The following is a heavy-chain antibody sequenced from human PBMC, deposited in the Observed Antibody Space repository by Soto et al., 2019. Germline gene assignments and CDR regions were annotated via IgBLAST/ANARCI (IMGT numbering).Heavy chain of an antibody. Sequence: GGSLRLSCAASGFTFNTYGMYWVRQAPGKGLEWVAAISYDGSNKYHADSVKGRFTISRDKSISTAYLQWSSLKASDTAMYYCARHYLKTSVTTYGYYFDYWGQGTLVTVSS. V-gene: IGHV3-30*03. CDR3: ARHYLKTSVTTYGYYFDY. CDR1: GFTFNTYG. D-gene: IGHD4-17*01. J-gene: IGHJ4*02. CDR2: ISYDGSNK.